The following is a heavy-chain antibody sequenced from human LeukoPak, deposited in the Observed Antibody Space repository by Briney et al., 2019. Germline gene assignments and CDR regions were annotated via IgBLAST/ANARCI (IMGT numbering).Heavy chain of an antibody. J-gene: IGHJ5*02. CDR3: ARADLPLRSNWFDP. V-gene: IGHV4-59*01. Sequence: SETLSLTCTVSGGSISSYYWSWIRQPPGKGLEWIGYIYYSGSTNYTPSLKSRVTISVDTSKNQFSLKLSSVTAADTAVYYCARADLPLRSNWFDPWGQGTLVTVSS. D-gene: IGHD5-12*01. CDR1: GGSISSYY. CDR2: IYYSGST.